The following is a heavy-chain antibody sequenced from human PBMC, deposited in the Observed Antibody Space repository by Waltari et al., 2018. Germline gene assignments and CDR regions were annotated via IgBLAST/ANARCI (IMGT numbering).Heavy chain of an antibody. CDR3: ARDSRKTVGVDPSYGMDV. V-gene: IGHV1-18*01. J-gene: IGHJ6*02. D-gene: IGHD3-3*01. CDR2: ISAYKGYT. CDR1: GYIFTTYG. Sequence: QVQLVQSGGEVKKPGASLKVSCRASGYIFTTYGISWVRQAPGQGLEWMGWISAYKGYTDYAQKMQDRVTMTRDTATSTAYLEFRSLSSGDTAVYYCARDSRKTVGVDPSYGMDVWGQGTTVTVSS.